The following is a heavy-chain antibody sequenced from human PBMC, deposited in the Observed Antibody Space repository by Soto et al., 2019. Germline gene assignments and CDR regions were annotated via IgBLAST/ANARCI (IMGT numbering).Heavy chain of an antibody. CDR3: ARDIVVVPAAIRYYYGMDV. V-gene: IGHV1-18*01. J-gene: IGHJ6*02. CDR2: ISAYNGNT. D-gene: IGHD2-2*01. Sequence: AASVKVSCKASGYTFTSYGISWVRQAPGQGLEWMGWISAYNGNTNYAQKLQGRVTMTTDTSTSTAYMELRSLRSDDTAVYYCARDIVVVPAAIRYYYGMDVWGQGTTVTVSS. CDR1: GYTFTSYG.